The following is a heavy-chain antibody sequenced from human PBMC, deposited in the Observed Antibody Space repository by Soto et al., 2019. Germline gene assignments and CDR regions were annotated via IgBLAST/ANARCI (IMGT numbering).Heavy chain of an antibody. Sequence: QGHLVESGGGLVKPGGSLRLSCAPSGFIFSDYYMTWIRQAPGKGLEWVSYISSSGTVTSYADSEKGRFTISRDNVKNSLYLQMNSLRAEDSALYYCARAGGSGWSLDYWGQGALVTVSS. CDR2: ISSSGTVT. CDR1: GFIFSDYY. V-gene: IGHV3-11*01. J-gene: IGHJ4*02. D-gene: IGHD6-19*01. CDR3: ARAGGSGWSLDY.